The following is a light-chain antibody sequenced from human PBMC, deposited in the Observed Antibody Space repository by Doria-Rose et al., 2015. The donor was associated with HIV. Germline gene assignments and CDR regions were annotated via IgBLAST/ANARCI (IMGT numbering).Light chain of an antibody. CDR3: HQYGTSWT. J-gene: IGKJ1*01. Sequence: LTQSPGTLSLSPGERATLSCRASQSFSSTYLASYQQKPGQAPSLLIYDGSTRATGIPDRFSASGSGTDFTLTINRLEPEDFALYYCHQYGTSWTFGQGTKVEI. V-gene: IGKV3-20*01. CDR1: QSFSSTY. CDR2: DGS.